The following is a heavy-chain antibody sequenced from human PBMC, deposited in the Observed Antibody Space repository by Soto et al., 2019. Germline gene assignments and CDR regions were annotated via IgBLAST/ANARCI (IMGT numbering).Heavy chain of an antibody. CDR1: GFTFSDYY. CDR3: AKGYVWGSYRPAMDV. V-gene: IGHV3-11*01. CDR2: ISSSGTTI. D-gene: IGHD3-16*02. Sequence: QGQLGESGGGLAKPGGSLRLSCAASGFTFSDYYMSWIRQAPGKGLEWVSYISSSGTTIYYADSVKGRFTISRDNARNSLFLQVNSRRAEDTAVYYCAKGYVWGSYRPAMDVWGHGTTVTVSS. J-gene: IGHJ6*02.